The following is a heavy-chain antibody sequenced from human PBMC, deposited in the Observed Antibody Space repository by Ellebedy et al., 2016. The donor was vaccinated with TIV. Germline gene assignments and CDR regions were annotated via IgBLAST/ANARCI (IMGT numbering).Heavy chain of an antibody. CDR2: ISYDGSNK. J-gene: IGHJ4*02. CDR1: GFTFSSYA. Sequence: GGSLRLXXAASGFTFSSYAMHWVRQAPGKGLEWVAVISYDGSNKYYADSVKGRSTISRDNSKNTLYLQMNSLRAEDTAVYYCARGLGLQLWSFDYWGQGTLVTVSS. D-gene: IGHD5-18*01. CDR3: ARGLGLQLWSFDY. V-gene: IGHV3-30-3*01.